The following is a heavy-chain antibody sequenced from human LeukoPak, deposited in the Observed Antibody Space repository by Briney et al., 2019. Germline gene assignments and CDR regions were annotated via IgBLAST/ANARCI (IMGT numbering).Heavy chain of an antibody. V-gene: IGHV3-48*03. CDR1: GFTFGSYE. Sequence: GSLRLSCAASGFTFGSYEMNWVRQAPGKGLEWVSYIGTITSTTYYADSVKGRFTVSRDDAKSSLYLQMSSLRAEDTAVYYCARAVGPFDYWGQGTLVTVSS. D-gene: IGHD2-15*01. CDR3: ARAVGPFDY. J-gene: IGHJ4*02. CDR2: IGTITSTT.